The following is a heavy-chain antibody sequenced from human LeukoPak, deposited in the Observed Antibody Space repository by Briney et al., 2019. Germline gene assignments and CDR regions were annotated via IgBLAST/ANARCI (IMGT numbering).Heavy chain of an antibody. CDR2: ISNGGGRI. CDR3: AKNQRREYTYSLDY. D-gene: IGHD5-18*01. V-gene: IGHV3-23*01. CDR1: GFNFNYYA. J-gene: IGHJ4*02. Sequence: GGSLRLSCAASGFNFNYYAMTWVRQSPGKGLGWVSSISNGGGRIYYADSVKGRFTISRDISKDTLYLQMDSLRAEDTAIYYCAKNQRREYTYSLDYWGQGTLVTVSS.